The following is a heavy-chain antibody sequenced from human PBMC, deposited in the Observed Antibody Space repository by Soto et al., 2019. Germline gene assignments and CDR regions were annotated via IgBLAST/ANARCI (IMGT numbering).Heavy chain of an antibody. D-gene: IGHD3-22*01. J-gene: IGHJ4*02. CDR1: GYTFTSYY. V-gene: IGHV3-64D*06. Sequence: ASVKVSCKASGYTFTSYYMHWVRQAPGKGLEFVSAISSDGGRTYYADSVKGRFTVSRDNSKNTLYFQMSSLRTEDTAVYYCVKDGDYYDSSGDYYEGYFDSWGQGTLVTVSS. CDR3: VKDGDYYDSSGDYYEGYFDS. CDR2: ISSDGGRT.